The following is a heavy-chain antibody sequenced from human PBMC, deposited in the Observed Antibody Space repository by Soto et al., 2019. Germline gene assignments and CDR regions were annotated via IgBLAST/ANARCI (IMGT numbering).Heavy chain of an antibody. J-gene: IGHJ4*02. Sequence: SVKVSCKASGGTFSSYAISWVRQAPGQGLEWMGGIIPIFGTANYAQKFQGRVTITADKSTSTAYMELSSLRSEDTAVYYCARVHTYYYYSGSFDYWGQGTMVTVSS. CDR3: ARVHTYYYYSGSFDY. D-gene: IGHD2-15*01. CDR2: IIPIFGTA. CDR1: GGTFSSYA. V-gene: IGHV1-69*06.